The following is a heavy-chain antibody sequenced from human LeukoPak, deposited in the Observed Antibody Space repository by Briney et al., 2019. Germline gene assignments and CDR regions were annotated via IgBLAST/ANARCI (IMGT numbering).Heavy chain of an antibody. J-gene: IGHJ6*02. Sequence: SETLSLTCTVSGGSISSSSYYWGWMRQPPGKGLEWIGSIYYSGSTYYNPSLKSRVTISVDTSKNQFSLKLSSVIAADTAVYYCARVMGLHYHGSGSYSRYYGMDVWGQGTTVTVSS. CDR3: ARVMGLHYHGSGSYSRYYGMDV. CDR2: IYYSGST. CDR1: GGSISSSSYY. D-gene: IGHD3-10*01. V-gene: IGHV4-39*07.